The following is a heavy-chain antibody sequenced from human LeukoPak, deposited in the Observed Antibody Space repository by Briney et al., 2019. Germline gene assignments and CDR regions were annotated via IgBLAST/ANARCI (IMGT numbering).Heavy chain of an antibody. V-gene: IGHV3-53*01. J-gene: IGHJ4*02. CDR3: ARDSSGWSFDF. CDR2: ISGGGST. Sequence: GGSLRLSCAASGFIFSDYYMSWNRQAPGKGLEWVSVISGGGSTYYADSVKGRFTISRDNSKNTLYLQMNSLRAEDTAVYYCARDSSGWSFDFWGQGTLVTVSS. D-gene: IGHD6-19*01. CDR1: GFIFSDYY.